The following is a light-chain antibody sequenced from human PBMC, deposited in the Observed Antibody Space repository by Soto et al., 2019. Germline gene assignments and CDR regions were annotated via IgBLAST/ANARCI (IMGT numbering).Light chain of an antibody. CDR3: QQYGNSPMYT. CDR1: QSVSSNY. V-gene: IGKV3-20*01. Sequence: EIVLTQSPGTRSLSPGERATLSCSASQSVSSNYLAWYQQKPGQAPRLLIYGASSRGTDSTDRFSGSGSGTDFLLTISRLEPEDFAVYYCQQYGNSPMYTFGQGTKLEIK. CDR2: GAS. J-gene: IGKJ2*01.